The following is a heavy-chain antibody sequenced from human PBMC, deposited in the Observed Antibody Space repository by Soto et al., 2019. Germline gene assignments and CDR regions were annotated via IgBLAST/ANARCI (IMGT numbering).Heavy chain of an antibody. CDR1: GFTFSSYS. D-gene: IGHD2-2*01. V-gene: IGHV3-48*01. CDR2: ISSSSSTI. CDR3: ARVRRGRGGYCSSTSCSEVYYYYYMDV. Sequence: GGSLRLSCAASGFTFSSYSMNWVRQAPGKGLEWVSYISSSSSTIYYADSVKRRFTISRDNAKNSLYLQMNSLRAEDTAVYYCARVRRGRGGYCSSTSCSEVYYYYYMDVWGKGTTVTVSS. J-gene: IGHJ6*03.